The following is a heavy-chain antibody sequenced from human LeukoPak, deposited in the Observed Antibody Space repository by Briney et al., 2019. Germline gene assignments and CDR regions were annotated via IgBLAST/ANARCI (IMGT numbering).Heavy chain of an antibody. J-gene: IGHJ4*02. V-gene: IGHV4-61*02. CDR3: ARKDDSSGYLDY. CDR1: GGSISSGSYY. Sequence: SETLSLTCTVSGGSISSGSYYWSWIRQPAGKGLEWIGRIYTSGSTNYNPSLKSRVTMSVDTSKNQFSLKLSSVTAADTAVYYCARKDDSSGYLDYWGQGTLVTVSS. D-gene: IGHD3-22*01. CDR2: IYTSGST.